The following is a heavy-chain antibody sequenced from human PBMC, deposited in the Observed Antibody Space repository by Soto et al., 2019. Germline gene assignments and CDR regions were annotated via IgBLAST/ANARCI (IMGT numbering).Heavy chain of an antibody. CDR1: GGSISSTDYY. J-gene: IGHJ6*02. CDR2: IYYSGTT. CDR3: ARALIQLWPHYYYGLDV. Sequence: QVQLQESGPGLVKPSQTLSLTCTVSGGSISSTDYYWSWIRQPPGKGLEWIAYIYYSGTTYYNPSLKSRVTISVDTSMNQFSLKVSSVTAADTAVYYCARALIQLWPHYYYGLDVWGQGTTVTVSS. D-gene: IGHD5-18*01. V-gene: IGHV4-30-4*01.